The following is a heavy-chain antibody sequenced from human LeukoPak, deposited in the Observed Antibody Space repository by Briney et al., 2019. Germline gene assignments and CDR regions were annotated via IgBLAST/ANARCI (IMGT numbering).Heavy chain of an antibody. D-gene: IGHD3-10*01. V-gene: IGHV3-23*01. CDR2: ITNSGGGT. J-gene: IGHJ4*02. CDR3: AKGFRYFDS. Sequence: GGSLRLSCVSSGFTSSNYIMRWVRQAPGRGLEWVSTITNSGGGTYYADSVRGRFTISRDNSKNTVYLQMNSLRAEDTAIYYCAKGFRYFDSWGPGTLVTVSS. CDR1: GFTSSNYI.